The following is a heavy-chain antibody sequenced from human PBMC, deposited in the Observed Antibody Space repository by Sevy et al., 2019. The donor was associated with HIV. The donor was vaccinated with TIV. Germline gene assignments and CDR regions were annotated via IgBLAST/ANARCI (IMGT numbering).Heavy chain of an antibody. CDR2: ISSSGDTI. CDR3: ARDHEKDGELGDYYYYAMDV. CDR1: GFSISDYY. Sequence: GGSLRLSCAASGFSISDYYMSWIRQAPGKGLQWISYISSSGDTIYYADSVKGRVTISRDNAKNSLYLQLNSLRAEDTAVYYCARDHEKDGELGDYYYYAMDVWGRGTTVTVSS. J-gene: IGHJ6*02. D-gene: IGHD3-16*01. V-gene: IGHV3-11*01.